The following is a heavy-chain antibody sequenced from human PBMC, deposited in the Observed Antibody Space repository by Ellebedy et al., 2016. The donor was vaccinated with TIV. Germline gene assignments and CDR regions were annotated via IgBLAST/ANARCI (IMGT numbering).Heavy chain of an antibody. D-gene: IGHD1-14*01. CDR2: IYYSGST. CDR1: YDSISSYY. CDR3: ATGPNQDFFDY. Sequence: MPSETLSLTCTVSYDSISSYYWSWIRQPPGKGLEWIGYIYYSGSTKYNPSLKSRGIISLDTSKNQLSLKLSSTTAADTAVYYCATGPNQDFFDYWGRGTLVTVSS. J-gene: IGHJ4*02. V-gene: IGHV4-59*01.